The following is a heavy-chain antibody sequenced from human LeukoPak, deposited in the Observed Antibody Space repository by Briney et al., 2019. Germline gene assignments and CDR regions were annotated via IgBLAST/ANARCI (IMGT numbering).Heavy chain of an antibody. Sequence: SETLSLTCAVSGGSISSGSYYWGWIRQPPGRGLEWIGSIYYTGSTYYNPSLKSRVTISVDTSKNQFSLNLSSVTAADTAVYYCARLDWSNWCFDLWGRGTLVIVSS. J-gene: IGHJ2*01. V-gene: IGHV4-39*01. D-gene: IGHD3/OR15-3a*01. CDR1: GGSISSGSYY. CDR2: IYYTGST. CDR3: ARLDWSNWCFDL.